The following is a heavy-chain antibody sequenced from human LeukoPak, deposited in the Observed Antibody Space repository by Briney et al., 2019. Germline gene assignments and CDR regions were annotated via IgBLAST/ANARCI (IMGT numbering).Heavy chain of an antibody. Sequence: GGSLRLSCAASGFTYSSYAMSWVRQAPGKGLEWVSAISGSGGSTYYADSVKGRFTISRDNSKNTLYLQMNSLRAEDTAVYYCAKDPTMIVVVIPDYWGQGTLVTVSS. CDR3: AKDPTMIVVVIPDY. V-gene: IGHV3-23*01. J-gene: IGHJ4*02. CDR2: ISGSGGST. D-gene: IGHD3-22*01. CDR1: GFTYSSYA.